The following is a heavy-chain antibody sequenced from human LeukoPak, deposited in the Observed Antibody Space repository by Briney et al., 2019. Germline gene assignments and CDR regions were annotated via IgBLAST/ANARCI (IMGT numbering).Heavy chain of an antibody. Sequence: GGSLRLSCAASGFTFSSYAMHWVRQAPGKGLEWVAVISYDGSNKYYADSVKGRFTISRDNSKNTLYLQMNSLRAEDTAVYYCARDYDTSLEWLPSLDYWGQGTLVTVSS. D-gene: IGHD3-3*01. CDR3: ARDYDTSLEWLPSLDY. J-gene: IGHJ4*02. CDR1: GFTFSSYA. CDR2: ISYDGSNK. V-gene: IGHV3-30-3*01.